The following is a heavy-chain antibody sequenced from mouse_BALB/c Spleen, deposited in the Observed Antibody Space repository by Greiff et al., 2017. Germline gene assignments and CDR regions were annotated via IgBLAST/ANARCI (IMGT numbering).Heavy chain of an antibody. Sequence: EVHLVESGPGLVKPSQSLSLTCSVTGYSITSGYYWNWIRQFPGNKLEWMGYISYDGSNNYNPSLKNRISITRDTSKNQFFLKLNSVTTEDTATYYCARGGNYQFAYWGQGTLVTVSA. CDR2: ISYDGSN. V-gene: IGHV3-6*02. D-gene: IGHD2-1*01. CDR3: ARGGNYQFAY. CDR1: GYSITSGYY. J-gene: IGHJ3*01.